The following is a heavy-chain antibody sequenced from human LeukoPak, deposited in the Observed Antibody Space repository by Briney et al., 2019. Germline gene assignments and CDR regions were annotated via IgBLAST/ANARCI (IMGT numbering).Heavy chain of an antibody. D-gene: IGHD3-10*01. CDR2: ISSSSSYI. CDR3: ARDLTMVRGVMVY. CDR1: GGSISSSS. J-gene: IGHJ4*02. Sequence: ETLSLTCTVSGGSISSSSYYWGWIRQAPGKGLEWVSSISSSSSYIYYADSVKGRFTISRDNAKNSLYLQMNSLRAEDTAVYYCARDLTMVRGVMVYWGQGTLVTVSS. V-gene: IGHV3-21*01.